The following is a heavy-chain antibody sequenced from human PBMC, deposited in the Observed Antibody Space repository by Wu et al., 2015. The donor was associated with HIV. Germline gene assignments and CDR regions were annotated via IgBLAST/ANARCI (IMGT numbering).Heavy chain of an antibody. CDR2: IIPIFGIV. CDR1: GGTLSSYA. Sequence: QVQLVQSGAEVKKPGSSVKVSCKASGGTLSSYAISWVRQAPGQGLEWMGRIIPIFGIVNYAQKFQGRVTITADESTSTAYMELSSLRSEDTAVYYCARVYCSSTSCPLDYWGQGTLVTVSS. D-gene: IGHD2-2*01. V-gene: IGHV1-69*13. J-gene: IGHJ4*02. CDR3: ARVYCSSTSCPLDY.